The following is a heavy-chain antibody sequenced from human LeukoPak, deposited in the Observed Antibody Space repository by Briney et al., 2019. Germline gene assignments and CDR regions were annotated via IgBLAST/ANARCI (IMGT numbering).Heavy chain of an antibody. D-gene: IGHD2-15*01. CDR2: TNTNTGNP. V-gene: IGHV7-4-1*02. CDR1: GYTFTSYA. CDR3: ARDVVVVVAATQRGAFDI. Sequence: GASVKVSCKASGYTFTSYAMNWVRQAPGQGLEWMGWTNTNTGNPTYAQGFTGRFVFSLDTSVSTAYLQISSLKAEDTAVYYCARDVVVVVAATQRGAFDIWGQGTMVTVSS. J-gene: IGHJ3*02.